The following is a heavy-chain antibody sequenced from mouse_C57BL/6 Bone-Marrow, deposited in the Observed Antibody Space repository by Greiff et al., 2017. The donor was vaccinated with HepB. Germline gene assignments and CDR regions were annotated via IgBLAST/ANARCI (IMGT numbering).Heavy chain of an antibody. J-gene: IGHJ2*01. CDR1: GYTFTDYA. D-gene: IGHD1-1*01. CDR2: ISTYYGDA. CDR3: ARSHYYGSSDYFDY. V-gene: IGHV1-67*01. Sequence: QVHVKQSGPELVRPGVSVKISCKGSGYTFTDYAMHWVKQSHAKSLEWIGVISTYYGDASYNQKFKDKATMTVDKSSSTAYMELARLTSEDSAVYYCARSHYYGSSDYFDYWGQGTTLTVSS.